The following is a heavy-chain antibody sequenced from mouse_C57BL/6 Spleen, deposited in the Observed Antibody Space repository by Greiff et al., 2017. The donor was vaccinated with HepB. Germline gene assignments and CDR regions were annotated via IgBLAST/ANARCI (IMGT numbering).Heavy chain of an antibody. CDR1: GFTFSDYS. CDR3: ARDEAGTFAY. Sequence: EVMVVESEGGLVQPGSSMKLSCTASGFTFSDYSMSWVRQVPEKGLEWVATINYDGSSTYYLDSLKSRFIISRDNAKNILYLQMSSLKSEDTATYDCARDEAGTFAYWGQGTLVTVSA. D-gene: IGHD4-1*01. J-gene: IGHJ3*01. CDR2: INYDGSST. V-gene: IGHV5-16*01.